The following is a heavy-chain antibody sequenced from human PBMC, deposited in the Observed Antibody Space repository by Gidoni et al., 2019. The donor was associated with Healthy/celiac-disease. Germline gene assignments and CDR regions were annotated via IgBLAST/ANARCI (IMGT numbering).Heavy chain of an antibody. CDR2: IYYSGST. J-gene: IGHJ5*02. V-gene: IGHV4-59*01. CDR3: AREGGSSWDRWFDP. Sequence: QVQLQESGPGLVKPSETLSLTCTVSGGSISSYYWSWIRQPPGKGLEWIGYIYYSGSTNYNPSLKSRVTISVDTSKNQFSLKLSSVTAADTAVYYCAREGGSSWDRWFDPWGQGTLVTVSS. D-gene: IGHD6-13*01. CDR1: GGSISSYY.